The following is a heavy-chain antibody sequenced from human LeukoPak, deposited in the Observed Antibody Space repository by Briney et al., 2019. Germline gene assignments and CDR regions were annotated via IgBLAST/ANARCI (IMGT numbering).Heavy chain of an antibody. Sequence: GGSLRLSCAASGFTFSSYSMNWVRQAPGKGLEWVSSISSSSSYIYYADSVKGRFTISRDNAKNSLYLQMNSLRAEDTAVYYCARDLRGYQNYYMDVWGQGTLVTVSS. J-gene: IGHJ4*02. CDR3: ARDLRGYQNYYMDV. D-gene: IGHD6-25*01. CDR2: ISSSSSYI. CDR1: GFTFSSYS. V-gene: IGHV3-21*01.